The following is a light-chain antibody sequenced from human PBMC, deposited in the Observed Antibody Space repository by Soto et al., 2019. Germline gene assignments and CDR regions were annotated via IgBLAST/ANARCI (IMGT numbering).Light chain of an antibody. Sequence: DIQMTQSPSTLSGSVGDRVTITCRASQTISSCLAWYQQKPGKAPKLLIYKASTLYSGVPSRFSGSGSGTEFTLTISSLQPDDFATYYCQHYNGYSEAFGQGTKVELK. CDR1: QTISSC. V-gene: IGKV1-5*03. J-gene: IGKJ1*01. CDR2: KAS. CDR3: QHYNGYSEA.